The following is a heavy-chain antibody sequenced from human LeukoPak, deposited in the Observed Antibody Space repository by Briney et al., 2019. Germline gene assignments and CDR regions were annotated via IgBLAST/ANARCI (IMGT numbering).Heavy chain of an antibody. Sequence: PSETLSLTCAVYGGSFSGYYWSWIRQPPGKGLEWIGEINHSGSTNYNPSLKSRVTISVDTSKNQFSLKLSSVTAADTAVYYCVRSEYFAGLLHFDYWGQGTLVTVSS. CDR3: VRSEYFAGLLHFDY. CDR2: INHSGST. D-gene: IGHD3-9*01. V-gene: IGHV4-34*01. J-gene: IGHJ4*02. CDR1: GGSFSGYY.